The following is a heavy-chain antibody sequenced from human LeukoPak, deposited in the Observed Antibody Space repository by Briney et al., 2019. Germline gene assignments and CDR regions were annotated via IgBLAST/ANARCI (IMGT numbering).Heavy chain of an antibody. V-gene: IGHV1-2*02. CDR2: INPNSGGT. D-gene: IGHD6-13*01. CDR3: ARGYIAAAGIDY. CDR1: GYTFTGYY. Sequence: ASVKVSCKASGYTFTGYYVHWVRQAPGQGLEWMGWINPNSGGTHYDQKFQGRVTVTRDTSINTTYMQFSSLRSHDTAVYYCARGYIAAAGIDYWGQGTLVTVSS. J-gene: IGHJ4*02.